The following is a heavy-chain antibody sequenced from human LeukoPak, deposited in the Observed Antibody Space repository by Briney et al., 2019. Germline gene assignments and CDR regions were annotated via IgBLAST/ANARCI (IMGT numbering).Heavy chain of an antibody. CDR1: GFTFSSYS. V-gene: IGHV3-74*01. Sequence: PGGSLRLSCAASGFTFSSYSMNWVRQAPGKGLVWVSRFNSDGSSTSYADSVKGRFTISRDYAKNTLYLQMNSLRAEDTAVYYCARGFDSSGQDYWGQGTLVTVSS. D-gene: IGHD3-22*01. CDR3: ARGFDSSGQDY. J-gene: IGHJ4*02. CDR2: FNSDGSST.